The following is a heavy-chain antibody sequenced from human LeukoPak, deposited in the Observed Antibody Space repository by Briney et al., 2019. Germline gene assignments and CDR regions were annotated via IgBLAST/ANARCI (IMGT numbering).Heavy chain of an antibody. CDR1: GFTFSSYS. CDR3: ARGPPYDFWSARGYSYYYMDV. CDR2: ISSSSSYI. V-gene: IGHV3-21*01. D-gene: IGHD3-3*01. Sequence: PGGSLRLSCAASGFTFSSYSMNWVRQAPGKGLEWVSSISSSSSYIYYADSVKGRFTISRDNAKNSLYLQMNSLRAEDTAVYYCARGPPYDFWSARGYSYYYMDVWGKGTTVTVSS. J-gene: IGHJ6*03.